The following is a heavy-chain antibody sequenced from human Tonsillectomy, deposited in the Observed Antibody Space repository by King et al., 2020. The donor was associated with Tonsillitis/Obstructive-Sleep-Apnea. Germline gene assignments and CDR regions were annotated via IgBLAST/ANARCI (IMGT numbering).Heavy chain of an antibody. D-gene: IGHD2-15*01. CDR1: GYTFTNYY. J-gene: IGHJ5*02. V-gene: IGHV1-46*01. Sequence: VQLVESGAEVKKPGASVKVSCKASGYTFTNYYMHWVRQAPGQGLEWMGIINPSGGSTTYAQKFQGRVTMTRDKSTSTVYMELSSLRSGDTAVYYCARELVGYCSCGSCFYHLFDPWGQGTLVTVS. CDR3: ARELVGYCSCGSCFYHLFDP. CDR2: INPSGGST.